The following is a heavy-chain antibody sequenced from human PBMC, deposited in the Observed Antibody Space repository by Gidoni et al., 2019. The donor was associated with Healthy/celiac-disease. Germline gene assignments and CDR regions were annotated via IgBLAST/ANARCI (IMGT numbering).Heavy chain of an antibody. CDR3: AKSGYYDSSGYYSH. CDR2: IRGSGGST. D-gene: IGHD3-22*01. CDR1: GSTFRSYA. Sequence: EVQLLESGGGWLQPAGSLRPSCAASGSTFRSYALSWVRRAPGKGLAWVSAIRGSGGSTYSAASVKGRCTISRDNSKNTLYLQMNSLRAEDTAVYYCAKSGYYDSSGYYSHWGQGTLVTVSS. J-gene: IGHJ4*02. V-gene: IGHV3-23*01.